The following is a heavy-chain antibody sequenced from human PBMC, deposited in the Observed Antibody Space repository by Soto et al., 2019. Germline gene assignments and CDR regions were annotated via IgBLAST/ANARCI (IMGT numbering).Heavy chain of an antibody. CDR1: GFTFSSYA. J-gene: IGHJ6*02. CDR2: ISGSGGST. V-gene: IGHV3-23*01. Sequence: EVQLLESGGGLVQPGGSLRLSCAASGFTFSSYAMSWVRQAPGKGLEWVSAISGSGGSTYYADSVKGRFTISRDNSKNTVYLQMNRLRAEDAAVYYCAKDYPPHSYSSGWSPYYYYGMDGWGQGTTVTVSS. CDR3: AKDYPPHSYSSGWSPYYYYGMDG. D-gene: IGHD6-19*01.